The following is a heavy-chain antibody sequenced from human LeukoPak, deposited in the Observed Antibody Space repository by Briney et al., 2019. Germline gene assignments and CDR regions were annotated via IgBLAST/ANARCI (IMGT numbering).Heavy chain of an antibody. CDR2: IYYSGST. CDR3: ASDKDGAGIKAFDI. D-gene: IGHD3-10*01. CDR1: GGSISSSSYY. V-gene: IGHV4-39*07. J-gene: IGHJ3*02. Sequence: SETLSLTCTVSGGSISSSSYYWGWIRQPPGKGLEWIGSIYYSGSTYYNPSLKSRVTISVDTSKNQFFLKLSSVTAADTAVYYCASDKDGAGIKAFDIWGQGTMVTVSS.